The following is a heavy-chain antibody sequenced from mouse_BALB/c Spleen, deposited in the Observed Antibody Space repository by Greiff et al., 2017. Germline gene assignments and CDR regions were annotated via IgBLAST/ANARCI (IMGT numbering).Heavy chain of an antibody. CDR1: GYTFTDYY. CDR2: IYPGSGNT. V-gene: IGHV1-77*01. J-gene: IGHJ2*01. D-gene: IGHD1-1*01. Sequence: LEESGAELARPGASVKLSCKASGYTFTDYYINWVKQRTGQGLEWIGEIYPGSGNTYYNEKFKGKATLTADKSSSTAYMQLSSLTSEDSAVYFCARLPLITTVVADFDYWGQGTTLTVSS. CDR3: ARLPLITTVVADFDY.